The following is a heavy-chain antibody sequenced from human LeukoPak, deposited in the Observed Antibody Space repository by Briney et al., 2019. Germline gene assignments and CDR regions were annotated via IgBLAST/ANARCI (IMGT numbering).Heavy chain of an antibody. D-gene: IGHD3-10*01. J-gene: IGHJ4*02. CDR3: ARGSMVRGFGFDY. CDR1: GGSFSGYY. CDR2: INHSGST. Sequence: SETLSLTCAVYGGSFSGYYWSWIRQPPGKGLGWIGGINHSGSTNYNPSLKSRVTISVDTSKNQFSLKLSSVTAADTAVYYCARGSMVRGFGFDYWGQGTLVTVSS. V-gene: IGHV4-34*01.